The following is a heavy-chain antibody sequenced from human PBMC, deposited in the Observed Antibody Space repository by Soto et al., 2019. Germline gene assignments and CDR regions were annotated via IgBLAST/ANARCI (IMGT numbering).Heavy chain of an antibody. CDR3: ASAKAVVIAALGI. CDR1: GFTFSSSA. J-gene: IGHJ3*02. D-gene: IGHD2-21*01. CDR2: ISENGGSRGGT. Sequence: GGSLRLSCTASGFTFSSSAMSWVRHVPGQGLEWVASISENGGSRGGTYYADSVKGRFTVSRDNSKNTLYLQVDSLREADTALYSCASAKAVVIAALGIWGQGTMVTVSS. V-gene: IGHV3-23*01.